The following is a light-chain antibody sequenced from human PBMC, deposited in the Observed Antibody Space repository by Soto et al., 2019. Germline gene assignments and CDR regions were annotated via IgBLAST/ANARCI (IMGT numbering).Light chain of an antibody. J-gene: IGLJ3*02. CDR3: QSFDSGLRGEV. CDR2: GNS. CDR1: SSNIGNNY. V-gene: IGLV1-40*01. Sequence: QSVLTQPPSVSAAPGQKVTISCSGSSSNIGNNYVSWYQQLPGTAPKLLIYGNSNRPSGVPDRFSGSKSGTSASLAITGLQTEDEADYYCQSFDSGLRGEVFGGGTKLTVL.